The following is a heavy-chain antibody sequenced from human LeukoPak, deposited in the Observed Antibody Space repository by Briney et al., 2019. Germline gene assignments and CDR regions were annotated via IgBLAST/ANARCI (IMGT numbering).Heavy chain of an antibody. CDR1: GFTASSTS. CDR3: ARDEPPNY. V-gene: IGHV3-33*08. J-gene: IGHJ4*02. Sequence: GGSLRLSCAASGFTASSTSIIWVRQAPGKGLEWVAVIWYDGSNKYYADSVKGRFTISRDNSKNTLYLQMNSLRAEDTAVYYCARDEPPNYWGQGTLVTVSS. CDR2: IWYDGSNK. D-gene: IGHD1-14*01.